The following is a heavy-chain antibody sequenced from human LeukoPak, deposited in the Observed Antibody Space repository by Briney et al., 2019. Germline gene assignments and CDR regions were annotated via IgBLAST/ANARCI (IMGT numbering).Heavy chain of an antibody. CDR3: ASRADCSSTSCYTGDAFDI. J-gene: IGHJ3*02. D-gene: IGHD2-2*02. CDR1: GGSISSYY. Sequence: SETLSLTCTVSGGSISSYYWSWIRQPPGKGLEWIGSIYYSGSTYYNPSLKSRVTISVDTSKNQFSLKLSSVTAADTAVYYCASRADCSSTSCYTGDAFDIWGQGTMVTVSS. V-gene: IGHV4-59*05. CDR2: IYYSGST.